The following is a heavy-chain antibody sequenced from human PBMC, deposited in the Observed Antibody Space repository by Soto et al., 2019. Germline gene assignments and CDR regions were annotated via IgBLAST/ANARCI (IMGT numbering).Heavy chain of an antibody. V-gene: IGHV1-18*01. CDR2: ISTDNGNT. CDR1: GYTFTSYG. D-gene: IGHD2-15*01. J-gene: IGHJ4*02. Sequence: QVQLVQSGVEVKKPGASVKVSCKASGYTFTSYGITWVRQAPGQGLEWMGWISTDNGNTNYAQKFQGRVTMTTDTSTSTAYMDLRGLRSDDTAVYYCARAAGVVAVAATPDHWAQGTLVTVSS. CDR3: ARAAGVVAVAATPDH.